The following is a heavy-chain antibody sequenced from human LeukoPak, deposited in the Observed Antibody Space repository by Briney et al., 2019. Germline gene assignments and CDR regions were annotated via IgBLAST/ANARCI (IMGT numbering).Heavy chain of an antibody. Sequence: SETLSLTCAVYGVSFSGYYWSWIRQPPGKGLEWIGEINHSGSTNYNPSLKSRVTISVDTSKNQFSLKLSSVTAADTAVYYCARGARRAYYDSSGYYYRAGYFQHWGQGTLVTVSS. D-gene: IGHD3-22*01. CDR3: ARGARRAYYDSSGYYYRAGYFQH. J-gene: IGHJ1*01. CDR1: GVSFSGYY. CDR2: INHSGST. V-gene: IGHV4-34*01.